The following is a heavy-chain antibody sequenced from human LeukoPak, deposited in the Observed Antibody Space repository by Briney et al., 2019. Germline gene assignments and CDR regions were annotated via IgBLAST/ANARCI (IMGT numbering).Heavy chain of an antibody. V-gene: IGHV3-7*01. Sequence: GGSLRLSCAASGFTVSSNYMSWVRQAPGKGLEWVANIKQDGSEKYYVDSVKGRFTISRDNAKNSLYLQMNSLRAEDTAVYYCARDAADYWGQGTLVTVSS. CDR3: ARDAADY. J-gene: IGHJ4*02. CDR2: IKQDGSEK. CDR1: GFTVSSNY. D-gene: IGHD6-25*01.